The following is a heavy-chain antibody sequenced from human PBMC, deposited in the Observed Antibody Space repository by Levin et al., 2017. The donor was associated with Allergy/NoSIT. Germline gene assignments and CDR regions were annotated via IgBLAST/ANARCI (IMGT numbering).Heavy chain of an antibody. D-gene: IGHD2-15*01. J-gene: IGHJ4*02. CDR2: INHSGST. CDR1: GGSFSGYY. Sequence: SETLSLTCAVYGGSFSGYYWSWIRQPPGKGLEWIGEINHSGSTNYNPSLKSRVTISVDTSKNQFSLKLSSVTAADTAVYYCARGGRLEQTVAAPPKRSAIDYWGQGTLVTVSS. CDR3: ARGGRLEQTVAAPPKRSAIDY. V-gene: IGHV4-34*01.